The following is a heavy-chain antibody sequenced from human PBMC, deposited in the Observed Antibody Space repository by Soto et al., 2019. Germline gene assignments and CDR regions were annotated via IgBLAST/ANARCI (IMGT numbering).Heavy chain of an antibody. Sequence: QVQLVESGGGVVQPGRSLRLSCAASGFTFSSYGMHWVRQAPGKGLEWVAVISYDGSNKYYADSVKGRFTISRDNSKNTMYLQMNSLRAEDTAVYYCAKDPDLKYYDRSGEYFDYWGQGTLVTVSS. CDR3: AKDPDLKYYDRSGEYFDY. J-gene: IGHJ4*02. CDR2: ISYDGSNK. CDR1: GFTFSSYG. V-gene: IGHV3-30*18. D-gene: IGHD3-22*01.